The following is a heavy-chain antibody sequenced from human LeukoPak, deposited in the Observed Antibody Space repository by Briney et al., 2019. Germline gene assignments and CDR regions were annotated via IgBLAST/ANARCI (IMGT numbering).Heavy chain of an antibody. CDR1: GGSISSYY. V-gene: IGHV4-39*01. Sequence: SETLSLTCTVSGGSISSYYWGWIRQPPGKGLEWIGSIYYSGSTYYNPSLKSRVTISVDTSKNQFSLKLSSVTAADTAVYYCARQYFDYGSGRWFDPWGQGTLVTVSS. D-gene: IGHD3-10*01. CDR2: IYYSGST. J-gene: IGHJ5*02. CDR3: ARQYFDYGSGRWFDP.